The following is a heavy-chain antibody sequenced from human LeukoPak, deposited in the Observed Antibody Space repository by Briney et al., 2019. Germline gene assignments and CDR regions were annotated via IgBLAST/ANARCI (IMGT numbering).Heavy chain of an antibody. CDR3: ARDRGVPGPGNALDI. CDR1: GYTFTNYH. CDR2: VKPKSGDS. J-gene: IGHJ3*02. V-gene: IGHV1-2*06. Sequence: ASVRVSCKASGYTFTNYHMHWVRQAPGQGLEWLGLVKPKSGDSDFVQKFRGRVAVTTDVSTTTIHMELSNLRSDDTAVYYCARDRGVPGPGNALDIWGQGTMVTVSS. D-gene: IGHD2-8*01.